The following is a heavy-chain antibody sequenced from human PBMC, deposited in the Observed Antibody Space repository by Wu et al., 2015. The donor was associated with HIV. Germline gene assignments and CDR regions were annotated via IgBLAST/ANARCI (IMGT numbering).Heavy chain of an antibody. J-gene: IGHJ4*02. Sequence: QVQLVQSGAEVRKPGSSVKVSYKASGGSFSSFAINWVRQAPGQGLEWMGRIIPIRGTTNYVQKFQGRVTITADEGTSTAFMELSSLRSEDTAVYYCARDVSERYFDWLLYSWGQGTLVTVSS. V-gene: IGHV1-69*11. CDR3: ARDVSERYFDWLLYS. CDR1: GGSFSSFA. D-gene: IGHD3-9*01. CDR2: IIPIRGTT.